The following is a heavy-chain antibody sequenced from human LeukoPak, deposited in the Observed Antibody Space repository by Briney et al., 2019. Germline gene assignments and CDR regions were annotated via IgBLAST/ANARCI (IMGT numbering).Heavy chain of an antibody. D-gene: IGHD6-19*01. Sequence: ASVKVSCKASGYTFTSYGISWVRQAPGQGLVWMGWISAYNGNTNYAQKLQGRVTMTTDTSTSTAYMELRSLRSDDTAVYYCARTPSGWSNYYYYGMDVWGQGTTVTVSS. V-gene: IGHV1-18*01. CDR1: GYTFTSYG. CDR3: ARTPSGWSNYYYYGMDV. J-gene: IGHJ6*02. CDR2: ISAYNGNT.